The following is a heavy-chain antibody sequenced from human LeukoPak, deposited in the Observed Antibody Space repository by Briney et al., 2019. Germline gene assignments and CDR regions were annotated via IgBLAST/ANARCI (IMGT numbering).Heavy chain of an antibody. J-gene: IGHJ6*03. CDR1: RFPFSSHG. V-gene: IGHV3-30*02. Sequence: GGSLRLSCAGSRFPFSSHGMHWVRQAPGKGLEWVAYIQYDGSNEQYADSVKGRFSISRDSSKNILYLQMNSLRAEDTAVYYCAKDRCSNGVGCYYYYMDVWGKGTTVTISS. CDR3: AKDRCSNGVGCYYYYMDV. D-gene: IGHD2-8*01. CDR2: IQYDGSNE.